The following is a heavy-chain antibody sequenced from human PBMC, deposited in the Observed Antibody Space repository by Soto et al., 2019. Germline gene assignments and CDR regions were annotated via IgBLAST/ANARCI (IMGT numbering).Heavy chain of an antibody. D-gene: IGHD3-3*01. J-gene: IGHJ3*01. CDR3: AKSDRGGFGVVMSTARDPLDV. V-gene: IGHV3-30*18. Sequence: QVQLVESGGGVVQPGRSLTLSCVVSGVTFRTYGIHWVRQAPGKGLEWVAVISYDGDYTSYADSVKGRFTISRDNSKNTIYLQLTSLGAADTALYYCAKSDRGGFGVVMSTARDPLDVWRQRTMVDVSS. CDR1: GVTFRTYG. CDR2: ISYDGDYT.